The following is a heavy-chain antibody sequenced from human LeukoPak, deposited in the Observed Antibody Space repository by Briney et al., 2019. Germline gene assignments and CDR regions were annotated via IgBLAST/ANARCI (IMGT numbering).Heavy chain of an antibody. CDR2: IIPIFGTA. Sequence: GASVKVSCKASGGTFISYAISWVRQAPGQGLEWMGGIIPIFGTANYAQKFQGRVTITTDESTSTAYMELSSLRSEDTAVYYCASCRSEYYLDYWGQGTLVTVSS. CDR1: GGTFISYA. V-gene: IGHV1-69*05. D-gene: IGHD6-6*01. J-gene: IGHJ4*02. CDR3: ASCRSEYYLDY.